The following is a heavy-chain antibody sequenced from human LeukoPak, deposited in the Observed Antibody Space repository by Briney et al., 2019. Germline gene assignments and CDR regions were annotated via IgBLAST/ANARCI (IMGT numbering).Heavy chain of an antibody. J-gene: IGHJ4*02. CDR3: ARGQAPFDY. Sequence: KPSETLSLTCVVYGGSFSGYSWSWIRQPPGKGLEWIGEINQRRSIKYNPSLKSRVTISVDTSKNQFSLKLSSVTAADTAVYYCARGQAPFDYWGQGTLVTVSS. D-gene: IGHD6-6*01. V-gene: IGHV4-34*01. CDR1: GGSFSGYS. CDR2: INQRRSI.